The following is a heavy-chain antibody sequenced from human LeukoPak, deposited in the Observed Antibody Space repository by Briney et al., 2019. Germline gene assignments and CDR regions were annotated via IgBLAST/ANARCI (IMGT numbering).Heavy chain of an antibody. J-gene: IGHJ5*02. CDR3: ARDGNGAIFGVVTPENWFDP. D-gene: IGHD3-3*01. CDR2: INPSGGST. Sequence: GASVEVSCKASGYTFTSYYMHWVRQAPGQGLEWMGIINPSGGSTSYAQKFQGRVTMTRDTSTSTVYMELSSLRSEDTAVYYCARDGNGAIFGVVTPENWFDPWGQGTLVTVSS. CDR1: GYTFTSYY. V-gene: IGHV1-46*01.